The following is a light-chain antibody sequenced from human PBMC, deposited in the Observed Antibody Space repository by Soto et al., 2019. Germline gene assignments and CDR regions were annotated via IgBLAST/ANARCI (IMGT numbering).Light chain of an antibody. CDR3: QHYNKAPWT. V-gene: IGKV1-27*01. CDR1: QDIYTF. CDR2: DAS. J-gene: IGKJ1*01. Sequence: IQMTQSPSSLSASVGDRVTITCRASQDIYTFLAWYQQRPGKAPELLIYDASTLQAGVPSRFSGDGFGTHFTLTISSLQPEDVATYYCQHYNKAPWTVGQGTKV.